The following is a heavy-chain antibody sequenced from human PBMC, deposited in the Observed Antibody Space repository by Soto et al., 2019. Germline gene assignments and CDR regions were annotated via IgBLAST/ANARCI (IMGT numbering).Heavy chain of an antibody. CDR1: GYSFTSYW. CDR3: ASSDPPGSSWPRDYYYGMDV. J-gene: IGHJ6*02. V-gene: IGHV5-51*01. Sequence: PGESLKISCKGSGYSFTSYWIGWVRQMPGKGLEWMGIIYPGDSDTRYSPSFQGQVTISADKSISTAYLQWSSLKASDTAMYYCASSDPPGSSWPRDYYYGMDVWAQGTKVTVSS. CDR2: IYPGDSDT. D-gene: IGHD6-13*01.